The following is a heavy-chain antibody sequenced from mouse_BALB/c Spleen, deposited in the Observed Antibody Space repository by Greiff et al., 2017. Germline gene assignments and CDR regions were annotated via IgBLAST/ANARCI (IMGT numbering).Heavy chain of an antibody. D-gene: IGHD1-3*01. CDR1: GYTFTSYW. Sequence: QVQLKQPGAELVKPGASVKLSCKASGYTFTSYWMHWVKQRPGQGLEWIGEIDPSDSYTNYNQKFKGKATLTVDKSSSTAYMQLSSLTSEDSAVYYCARGVTKWFAYWGQGTLVTVAA. V-gene: IGHV1-69*02. J-gene: IGHJ3*01. CDR2: IDPSDSYT. CDR3: ARGVTKWFAY.